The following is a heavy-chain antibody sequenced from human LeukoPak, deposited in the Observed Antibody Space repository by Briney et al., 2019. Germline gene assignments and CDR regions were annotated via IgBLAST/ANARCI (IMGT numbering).Heavy chain of an antibody. CDR3: ARDKDYGGNSDAFDI. D-gene: IGHD4-23*01. CDR2: IYYSGST. V-gene: IGHV4-39*07. J-gene: IGHJ3*02. Sequence: SETLSLTCTVSGGSISSSSSYWGWLRQPPGRGLARIGSIYYSGSTYYNPSLKSRVTISVDTSNNQFSLKLSSVTAADTAVYYCARDKDYGGNSDAFDIWGQGTMVTVSS. CDR1: GGSISSSSSY.